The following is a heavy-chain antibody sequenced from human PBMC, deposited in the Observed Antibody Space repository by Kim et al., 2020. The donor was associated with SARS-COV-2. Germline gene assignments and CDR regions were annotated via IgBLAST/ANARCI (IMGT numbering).Heavy chain of an antibody. J-gene: IGHJ4*02. CDR1: GFTFDNSA. Sequence: GGSLRLSCAASGFTFDNSAMHWVRQPPGKGLEWVAGISWDGSSIYYADSVKGRFTISRDNAKNSLYLQMNSLRVEDTALYFCARMVGYVSGSPLDSWGQGTPVTVSS. D-gene: IGHD3-10*01. V-gene: IGHV3-9*01. CDR2: ISWDGSSI. CDR3: ARMVGYVSGSPLDS.